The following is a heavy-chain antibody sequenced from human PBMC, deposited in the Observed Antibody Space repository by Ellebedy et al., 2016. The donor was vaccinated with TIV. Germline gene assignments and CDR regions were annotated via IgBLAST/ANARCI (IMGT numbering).Heavy chain of an antibody. CDR3: ARAKEANWGFSGQYYFDY. Sequence: ASVKVSXKASGYTFTSYGISWVRQAPGQGLEWMGWISAYNGNTNYAQKLQGRVTMTTDTSTSTAYMELRSLRSDDTAVYYCARAKEANWGFSGQYYFDYWGQGTLVTVSS. J-gene: IGHJ4*02. CDR2: ISAYNGNT. CDR1: GYTFTSYG. V-gene: IGHV1-18*01. D-gene: IGHD7-27*01.